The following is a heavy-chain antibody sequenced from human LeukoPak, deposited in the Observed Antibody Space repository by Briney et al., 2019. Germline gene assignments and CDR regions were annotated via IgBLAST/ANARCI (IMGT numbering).Heavy chain of an antibody. Sequence: GASLRLSCAASGFTFSSYAMSWVRQAPGKGREGVSAISGSGGSTYYADSVKGRFTISRDNSKNTLYMQMNSLRAEDTAVYYCAKGLSGDSGYDYWGQGTLVTVSS. V-gene: IGHV3-23*01. J-gene: IGHJ4*02. CDR2: ISGSGGST. D-gene: IGHD3-10*01. CDR1: GFTFSSYA. CDR3: AKGLSGDSGYDY.